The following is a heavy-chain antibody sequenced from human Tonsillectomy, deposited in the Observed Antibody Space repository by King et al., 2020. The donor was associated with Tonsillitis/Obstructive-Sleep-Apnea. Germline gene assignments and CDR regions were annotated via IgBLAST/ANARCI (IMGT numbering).Heavy chain of an antibody. J-gene: IGHJ4*02. Sequence: VQLQQWGAGLLKPSETLSLTCAVYGGSFSGYYWSWIRQPPGKGLEWIGEINHSGSTNYNPSLKIRVTRSVDTSKNQFSLELSSVTAPDTAGYYCARGLGDTADLYFDYWGQGTLVTVSS. CDR1: GGSFSGYY. CDR2: INHSGST. D-gene: IGHD5-18*01. V-gene: IGHV4-34*01. CDR3: ARGLGDTADLYFDY.